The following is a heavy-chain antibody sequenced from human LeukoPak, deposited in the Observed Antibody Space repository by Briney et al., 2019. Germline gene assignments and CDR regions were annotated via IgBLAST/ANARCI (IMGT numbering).Heavy chain of an antibody. J-gene: IGHJ4*02. CDR3: AKDEYSGSYLAPDY. D-gene: IGHD1-26*01. CDR2: ISGSGGST. V-gene: IGHV3-23*01. CDR1: GFTFSSYA. Sequence: GGSLRLSCAASGFTFSSYAMSWVRQAPGKGLEWVSAISGSGGSTYYVDSVKGRFTISRDNSKNTLYLQMNSLRAEDTAVYYCAKDEYSGSYLAPDYWGQGTLVTVSS.